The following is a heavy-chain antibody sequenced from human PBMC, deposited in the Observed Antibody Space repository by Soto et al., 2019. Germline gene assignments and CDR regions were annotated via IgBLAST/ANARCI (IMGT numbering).Heavy chain of an antibody. Sequence: QVQLVQSGAEVKKPGASVKVSCKASGYTFTSYGISWVRQAPGQGLEWMGWISAYNGNTNYAQKLQGRVTMNTATSTSTAYMELRSLRSDDTAVYYCARENDIVVGVAATHPQLEDYYGMDVWGQGTTVTVSS. D-gene: IGHD2-15*01. V-gene: IGHV1-18*01. CDR3: ARENDIVVGVAATHPQLEDYYGMDV. CDR1: GYTFTSYG. CDR2: ISAYNGNT. J-gene: IGHJ6*02.